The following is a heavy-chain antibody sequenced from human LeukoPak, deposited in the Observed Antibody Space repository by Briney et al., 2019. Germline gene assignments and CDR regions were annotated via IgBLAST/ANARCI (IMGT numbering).Heavy chain of an antibody. CDR1: GFTFSSYA. Sequence: GRSLRLSCAASGFTFSSYAMHWVRQAPGKGLEWVAFIRYDGSNKYYADSVKGRFTISRDNSKNTLYLQMNSLRAEDTAVYYCAKDEEQWELGFDYWGQGTLVTVSS. V-gene: IGHV3-30*02. J-gene: IGHJ4*02. CDR2: IRYDGSNK. D-gene: IGHD1-26*01. CDR3: AKDEEQWELGFDY.